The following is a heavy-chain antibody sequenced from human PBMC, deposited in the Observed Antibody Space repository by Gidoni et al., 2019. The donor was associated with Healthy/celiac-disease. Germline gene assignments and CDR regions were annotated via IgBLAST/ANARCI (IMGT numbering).Heavy chain of an antibody. Sequence: QVQLQESGPGLVKPSGTLSLTCAVSGGSISSSNWWSWVRQPPGKGLEWIWEIYHGGSTNYNPSLKSRVTISLDKSKNQFSLKLSSVTAADTAVYYCARARRETIFGALDYWGQGTLVTVSS. D-gene: IGHD3-3*01. CDR1: GGSISSSNW. V-gene: IGHV4-4*02. CDR2: IYHGGST. CDR3: ARARRETIFGALDY. J-gene: IGHJ4*02.